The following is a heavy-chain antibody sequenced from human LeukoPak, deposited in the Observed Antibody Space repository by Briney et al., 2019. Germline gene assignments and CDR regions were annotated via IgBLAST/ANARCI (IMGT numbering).Heavy chain of an antibody. CDR1: GGSISSYY. V-gene: IGHV4-59*01. CDR3: ARLYSSSSADAFDI. J-gene: IGHJ3*02. D-gene: IGHD6-6*01. CDR2: IHYSGST. Sequence: SETLSLTCTVSGGSISSYYWSWIRQPPGKGLEWIGYIHYSGSTNYNPSLKSRVTISVDTSKNQFSLKLSSVTAADTAVYYCARLYSSSSADAFDIWGQGTMVTVSS.